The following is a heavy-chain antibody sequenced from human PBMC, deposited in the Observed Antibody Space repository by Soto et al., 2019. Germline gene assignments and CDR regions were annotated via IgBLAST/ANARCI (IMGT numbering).Heavy chain of an antibody. D-gene: IGHD5-18*01. CDR2: IYYSGNT. V-gene: IGHV4-31*03. CDR1: GGSISSNNYY. J-gene: IGHJ4*02. CDR3: ATVVAAMVLRFDY. Sequence: PSETLSLTCTVSGGSISSNNYYWSWLRQHPEKGLEWIGYIYYSGNTYYNPSLKSRVSISADTSKNQFSLNLTSVTAADTAVYYCATVVAAMVLRFDYWGQGTLVTVS.